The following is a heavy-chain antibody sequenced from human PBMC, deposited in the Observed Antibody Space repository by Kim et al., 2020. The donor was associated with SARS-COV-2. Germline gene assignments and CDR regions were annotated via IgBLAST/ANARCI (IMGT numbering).Heavy chain of an antibody. CDR3: SRVYGDYDYYFNF. CDR2: IKQDGSEK. V-gene: IGHV3-7*04. J-gene: IGHJ4*02. D-gene: IGHD4-17*01. Sequence: GGSLRLSCAASGFTFSSYWMSWVRQAPGKGLEWVANIKQDGSEKYYVDSVKDRFNISRDNAKNSLNLQMNSLRAEDTDVYYCSRVYGDYDYYFNFCAQGTRVTVAS. CDR1: GFTFSSYW.